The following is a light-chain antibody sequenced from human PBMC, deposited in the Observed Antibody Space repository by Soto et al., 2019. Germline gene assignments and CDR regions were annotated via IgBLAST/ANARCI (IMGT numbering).Light chain of an antibody. CDR2: ASF. Sequence: DIQMTQSPSSLSVSVGDRVTITCRASQSISTYLNWYQQKPGKAPELLIFASFNLQSGVPSRFSGSGSGTDFTLTISSLQPEDFASYYGQQSYSTPYTSGQGTKLEIK. CDR3: QQSYSTPYT. CDR1: QSISTY. V-gene: IGKV1-39*01. J-gene: IGKJ2*01.